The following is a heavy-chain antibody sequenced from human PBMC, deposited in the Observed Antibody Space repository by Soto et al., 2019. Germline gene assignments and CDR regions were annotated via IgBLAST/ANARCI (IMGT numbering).Heavy chain of an antibody. D-gene: IGHD3-3*01. CDR3: ARTNLEWLSYYYYYGMDV. CDR1: GFTFSSYA. CDR2: ISYDGSNK. J-gene: IGHJ6*02. V-gene: IGHV3-30-3*01. Sequence: QVPLVESGGGVVQPGRSLRLSCAASGFTFSSYAMHWVRQAPGKGLEWVAVISYDGSNKYYADSVKGRFTISRDNSKNTLYLQMNSLRAEDTAVYYCARTNLEWLSYYYYYGMDVWGQGTTVTVSS.